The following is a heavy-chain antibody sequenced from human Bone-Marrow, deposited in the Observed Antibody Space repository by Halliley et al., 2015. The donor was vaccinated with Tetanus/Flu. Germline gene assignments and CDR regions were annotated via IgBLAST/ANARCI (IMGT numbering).Heavy chain of an antibody. Sequence: EWIGYIFSGGDTEYNPSLKSRVTMSVDTSKNQFSLRLTSVTAADTAIYYCARDWDGKSSSDYWGQGTLVTVSS. J-gene: IGHJ4*02. V-gene: IGHV4-59*01. CDR3: ARDWDGKSSSDY. CDR2: IFSGGDT. D-gene: IGHD6-6*01.